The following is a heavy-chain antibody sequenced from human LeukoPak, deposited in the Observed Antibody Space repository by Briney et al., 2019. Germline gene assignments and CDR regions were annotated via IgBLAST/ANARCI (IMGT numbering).Heavy chain of an antibody. Sequence: GGSLRLSCAASGFTFSGSAMHWVRQASGKGLEWVGRIRSKANSYATAYAASVKGRFTISRDDSKSTAYLQMNSLKTEDTAVYYCTSTTVTTAYYYYMDVWGKGTTVTVSS. D-gene: IGHD4-17*01. V-gene: IGHV3-73*01. CDR2: IRSKANSYAT. CDR1: GFTFSGSA. CDR3: TSTTVTTAYYYYMDV. J-gene: IGHJ6*03.